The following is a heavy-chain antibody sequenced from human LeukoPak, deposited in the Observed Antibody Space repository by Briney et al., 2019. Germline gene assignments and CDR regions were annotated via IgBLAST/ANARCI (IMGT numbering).Heavy chain of an antibody. CDR3: AREGIGYYIDG. J-gene: IGHJ6*03. D-gene: IGHD2-15*01. Sequence: PGGSLRLSCAASGFIFSSYSMNWVRQAPGKWLEWISYINSRSTIIKVAASVKGRIIISRDNGKNSLYLELNSLRAEDTALYYCAREGIGYYIDGWGKGATVIVSS. CDR1: GFIFSSYS. CDR2: INSRSTII. V-gene: IGHV3-48*01.